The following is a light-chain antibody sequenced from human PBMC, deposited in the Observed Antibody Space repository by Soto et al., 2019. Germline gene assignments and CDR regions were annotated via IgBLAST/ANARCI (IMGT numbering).Light chain of an antibody. CDR3: IQALQTPLT. J-gene: IGKJ1*01. CDR2: LGS. V-gene: IGKV2-28*01. Sequence: DIVMTQSPLSLPVTPGEPASISCRSSQSLLHSNGYNYLDWYLQKPGQSPQLLIYLGSNRASGVPDRFSGSGSGTDFTLKISRVEAEDVGLYYCIQALQTPLTFGQGTKVEIK. CDR1: QSLLHSNGYNY.